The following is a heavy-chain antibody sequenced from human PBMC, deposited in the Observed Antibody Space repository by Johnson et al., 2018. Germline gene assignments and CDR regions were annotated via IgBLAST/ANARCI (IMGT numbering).Heavy chain of an antibody. D-gene: IGHD1-26*01. CDR3: AREWGAFDS. CDR1: GGSISTYY. J-gene: IGHJ3*02. V-gene: IGHV4-59*01. CDR2: SHDTGSA. Sequence: QVQLQESGPGLGKPSETLSLTCTVSGGSISTYYWSWIRQTPGKGLEWGAYSHDTGSANYNHSLKSGVTISVETAENQFSLKLTTVTAADTAVYYCAREWGAFDSWGQGTMVTVSS.